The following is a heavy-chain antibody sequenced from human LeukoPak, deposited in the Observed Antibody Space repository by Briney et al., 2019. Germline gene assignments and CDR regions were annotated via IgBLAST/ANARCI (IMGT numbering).Heavy chain of an antibody. CDR3: ARGTYYYDRPLDY. CDR2: IYYSGST. Sequence: SETLSLTCTVSGGSISSYYWSWIRQPPGKGLEWIGYIYYSGSTNYNPSLKSRVTISVDTSKNQFSLKLSSVPAADTAVYYCARGTYYYDRPLDYWGQGTLVTVSS. V-gene: IGHV4-59*01. J-gene: IGHJ4*02. CDR1: GGSISSYY. D-gene: IGHD3-22*01.